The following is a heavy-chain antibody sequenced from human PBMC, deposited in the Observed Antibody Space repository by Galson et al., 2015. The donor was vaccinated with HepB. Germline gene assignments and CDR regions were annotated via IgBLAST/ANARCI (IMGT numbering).Heavy chain of an antibody. D-gene: IGHD3-22*01. V-gene: IGHV4-59*01. CDR1: GGSISSYY. J-gene: IGHJ4*02. CDR3: ARVGDYYDSSGYSEPFDY. CDR2: IYYSGST. Sequence: SETLSLTCTVSGGSISSYYWSWIRQPPGKGLEWIGYIYYSGSTNYNPSLKSRVTISVDTSKNQFSLKLSSVTAADTAVYYCARVGDYYDSSGYSEPFDYWGQGTLVTVSS.